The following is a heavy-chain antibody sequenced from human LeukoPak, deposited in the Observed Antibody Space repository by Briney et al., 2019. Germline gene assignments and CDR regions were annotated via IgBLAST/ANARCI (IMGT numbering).Heavy chain of an antibody. V-gene: IGHV3-30*02. D-gene: IGHD5-12*01. CDR1: GFIFSSNA. CDR2: IRYDGSDK. CDR3: ARDRGYSGYAYFDY. J-gene: IGHJ4*02. Sequence: PGGSLRLSCAASGFIFSSNAMHWVRQAPGKGLEWVAFIRYDGSDKDYADSVKGRFTISRDNAKNSLYLQMNSLRAEDTAVYYCARDRGYSGYAYFDYWGQGTLVAVSS.